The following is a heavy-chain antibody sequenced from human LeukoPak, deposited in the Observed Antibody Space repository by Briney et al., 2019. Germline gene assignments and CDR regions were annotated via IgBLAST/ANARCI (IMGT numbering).Heavy chain of an antibody. J-gene: IGHJ5*02. D-gene: IGHD3-22*01. CDR1: GGSISSSSYY. CDR3: ASDYYDSSGYPNWFDP. Sequence: SETLSLTCTVSGGSISSSSYYWGWIRQPPGKGLEWIGSIYYSGSTYYNPSLKSRVTISVDTSKNQFSLKLSSVTAADTAVYYCASDYYDSSGYPNWFDPWGLGTLVTVSS. V-gene: IGHV4-39*01. CDR2: IYYSGST.